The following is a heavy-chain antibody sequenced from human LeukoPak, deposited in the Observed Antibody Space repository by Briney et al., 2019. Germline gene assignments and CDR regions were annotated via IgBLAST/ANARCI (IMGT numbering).Heavy chain of an antibody. Sequence: GGSLRLSCAAYGFTFSRYGMHWVRQAPGKGLEWVAVISYDGSNKYYADSVKGRFTISRDNSKNTLYLQMNSLRAEDTAVYYCAKFWSGSYGPDALDIWGQGTMITVSS. V-gene: IGHV3-30*18. J-gene: IGHJ3*02. CDR3: AKFWSGSYGPDALDI. CDR1: GFTFSRYG. CDR2: ISYDGSNK. D-gene: IGHD3-3*01.